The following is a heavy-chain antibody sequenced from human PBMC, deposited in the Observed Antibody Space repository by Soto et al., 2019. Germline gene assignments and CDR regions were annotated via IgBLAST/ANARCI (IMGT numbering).Heavy chain of an antibody. D-gene: IGHD5-12*01. V-gene: IGHV4-59*01. CDR2: IYYSGST. Sequence: PSETLCLTCTVSGGSISSYYGSWIRQPPGKGLEWIGYIYYSGSTNYNPSLKSRVTISVDTSKNQFSLKLSSVTAADTAVYYCARVEYSGYASTVFDYWGQGTLVTVSS. CDR3: ARVEYSGYASTVFDY. CDR1: GGSISSYY. J-gene: IGHJ4*02.